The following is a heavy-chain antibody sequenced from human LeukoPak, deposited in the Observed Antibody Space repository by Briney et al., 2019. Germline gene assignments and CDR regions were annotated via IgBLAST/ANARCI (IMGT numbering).Heavy chain of an antibody. D-gene: IGHD1-20*01. CDR3: ARDDNWDPYYFDY. J-gene: IGHJ4*02. CDR1: GFTFSSYS. V-gene: IGHV3-48*01. CDR2: ISSSSSTI. Sequence: GGSLRLSCAASGFTFSSYSMNWVRQAPGKGLEWVSYISSSSSTIYYADSVKGRFTISRDNAKNPLYLQMNSLRAEDTAVYYCARDDNWDPYYFDYWGQGTLVTVSS.